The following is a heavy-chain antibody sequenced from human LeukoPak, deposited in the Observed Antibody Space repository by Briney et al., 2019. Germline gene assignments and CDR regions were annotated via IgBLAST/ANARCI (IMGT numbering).Heavy chain of an antibody. V-gene: IGHV4-4*02. CDR3: ARERVAAAGGSNWFDP. Sequence: SGTLSLTCAVSGGSISSSNWWSWDRQPPGKGLEWIGEIYHSGSTNYNPSLKSRVTISVDKSKNQFSLKLSSVTAADTAVYYCARERVAAAGGSNWFDPWGQGTLVTVSS. CDR1: GGSISSSNW. J-gene: IGHJ5*02. D-gene: IGHD6-13*01. CDR2: IYHSGST.